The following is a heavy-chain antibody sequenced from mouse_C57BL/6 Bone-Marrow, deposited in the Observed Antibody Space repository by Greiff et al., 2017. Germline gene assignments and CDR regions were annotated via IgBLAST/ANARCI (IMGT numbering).Heavy chain of an antibody. CDR2: IHPNSGST. CDR3: ARWGSKYYFDY. CDR1: GYTFTSYW. Sequence: VQLQQPGAELVKPGASVKLSCKASGYTFTSYWMHWVKQRPGQGLEWIGMIHPNSGSTNYNEKFKSKATLTVDKSYSTAYMQLSSLTSEDSAVYYCARWGSKYYFDYWGQGTTLTVSS. V-gene: IGHV1-64*01. J-gene: IGHJ2*01.